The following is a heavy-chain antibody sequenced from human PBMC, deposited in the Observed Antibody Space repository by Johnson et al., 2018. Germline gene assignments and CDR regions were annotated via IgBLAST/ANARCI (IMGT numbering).Heavy chain of an antibody. Sequence: VQLLESGPGLVKPSETLSLTCTVSGGAITSHYWSWIRQSPGKGREWIGYITYSWGTNYSPSLPSQVTIPVDTSNRKFSLKLTSVTATDPAVYYCANSGGYRSGAFDIWGQGTMVTVS. J-gene: IGHJ3*02. D-gene: IGHD3-10*01. V-gene: IGHV4-59*11. CDR2: ITYSWGT. CDR3: ANSGGYRSGAFDI. CDR1: GGAITSHY.